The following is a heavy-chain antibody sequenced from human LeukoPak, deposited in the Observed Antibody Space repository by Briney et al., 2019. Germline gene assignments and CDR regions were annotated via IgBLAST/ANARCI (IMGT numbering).Heavy chain of an antibody. CDR3: ARAELEYSSSRRVFDI. V-gene: IGHV4-30-2*01. D-gene: IGHD6-6*01. CDR1: GGSISSGGYF. Sequence: SETLSLTCTVSGGSISSGGYFWSWIRQPPGKGLEWIGYIHHSGNTYYNPSLKSQVSVSIDRSKNQFSLRLSSVTAADTAVYYCARAELEYSSSRRVFDIWAKGQWSPSLQ. CDR2: IHHSGNT. J-gene: IGHJ3*02.